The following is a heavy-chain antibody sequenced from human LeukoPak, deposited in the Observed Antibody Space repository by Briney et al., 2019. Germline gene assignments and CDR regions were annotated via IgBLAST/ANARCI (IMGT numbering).Heavy chain of an antibody. Sequence: ASVKVSCKASGYTFTGYYMHWVRQAPGQGLEWMGWINPNSGGTNYAQKVQGRVTMTRDTSISTAYMELSRLRSDDTAVYYCARVGYDSSGYYCDYWGQGTLVTVSS. CDR1: GYTFTGYY. J-gene: IGHJ4*02. D-gene: IGHD3-22*01. CDR3: ARVGYDSSGYYCDY. CDR2: INPNSGGT. V-gene: IGHV1-2*02.